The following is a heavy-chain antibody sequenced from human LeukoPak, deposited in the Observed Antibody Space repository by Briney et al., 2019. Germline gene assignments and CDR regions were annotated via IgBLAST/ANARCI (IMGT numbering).Heavy chain of an antibody. CDR1: GGSFSGYY. CDR3: ARGLSPRINMVRGVRPPFRGVFDY. J-gene: IGHJ4*02. D-gene: IGHD3-10*01. V-gene: IGHV4-34*01. CDR2: INHSGST. Sequence: PSETLSLTCAVYGGSFSGYYWSWIRQPPGKGLEWIGEINHSGSTNYNPSLKSRVTISVDTSKNQFSVKLSSVTAADTAVYYCARGLSPRINMVRGVRPPFRGVFDYWGQGTLVTVSS.